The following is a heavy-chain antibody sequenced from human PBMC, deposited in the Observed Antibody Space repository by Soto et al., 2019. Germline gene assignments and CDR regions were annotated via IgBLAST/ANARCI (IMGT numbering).Heavy chain of an antibody. Sequence: SETLSLTCTVSGGSVSSGSYYWSWIRQPPGKGLEWIGYIYYSGSTNYNPSLKSRVTISVDTSKNQFSLKLSSVTAADTAVYYCARAPYSSGWCRGAFDIWGQGTMVTVSS. CDR2: IYYSGST. CDR1: GGSVSSGSYY. V-gene: IGHV4-61*01. D-gene: IGHD6-19*01. J-gene: IGHJ3*02. CDR3: ARAPYSSGWCRGAFDI.